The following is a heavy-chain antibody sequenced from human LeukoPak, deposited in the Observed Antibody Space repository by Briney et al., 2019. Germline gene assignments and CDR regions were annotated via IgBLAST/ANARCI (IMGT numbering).Heavy chain of an antibody. J-gene: IGHJ6*02. CDR1: GYSFTDYY. V-gene: IGHV1-2*02. Sequence: GASMKVSFTASGYSFTDYYLHWVRQAPGQGLEWMGWINPYSGDTNYAQKFQGRVTMTRDKSNSTAYMELSRLRSDDTAVFYCARVGGYCTTTSCSYGMDVWGQGTTVTVS. CDR3: ARVGGYCTTTSCSYGMDV. D-gene: IGHD2-2*01. CDR2: INPYSGDT.